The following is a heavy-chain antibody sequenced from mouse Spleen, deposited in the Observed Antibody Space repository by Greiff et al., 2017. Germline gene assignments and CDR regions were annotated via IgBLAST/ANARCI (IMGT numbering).Heavy chain of an antibody. Sequence: VQLQQPGAELVMPGASVKLSCKASGYTFTSYWMHWVKQRPGQGLEWIGEIDPSDSYTNYNQKFKGKATLTVDKSSSTAYMQLSSLTSEDSAVYYCARPYGYGDYWGQGTTLTVSS. CDR2: IDPSDSYT. D-gene: IGHD1-2*01. CDR3: ARPYGYGDY. J-gene: IGHJ2*01. CDR1: GYTFTSYW. V-gene: IGHV1-69*01.